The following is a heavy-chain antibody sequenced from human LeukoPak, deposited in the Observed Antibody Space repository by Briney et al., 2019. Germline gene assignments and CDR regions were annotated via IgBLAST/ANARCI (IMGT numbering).Heavy chain of an antibody. CDR3: ARRGLYDSRLAGRLGAFDI. D-gene: IGHD3-22*01. CDR1: GGSISSSSYY. J-gene: IGHJ3*02. V-gene: IGHV4-39*07. CDR2: IYYSGST. Sequence: PSETLSLTCTVSGGSISSSSYYWGWIRQPPGKGLEWIGRIYYSGSTYYNPSLKSRVTISVDTSKNQFSLKMSSVTAADTAVYYCARRGLYDSRLAGRLGAFDIWGQGTMVTVSS.